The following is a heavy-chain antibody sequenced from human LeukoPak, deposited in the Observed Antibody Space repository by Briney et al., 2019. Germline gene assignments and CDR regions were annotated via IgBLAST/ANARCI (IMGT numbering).Heavy chain of an antibody. Sequence: SLRLSCEASGFTFENNAMHWVRQAPGKGLEWVSGISWNSGRIGYADSVKGRFTISRDNAKNSLYLQMNSLRAEDTALYYCARAIYDFWSGYYGGYYYYYMDVWGKGTTVTVSS. CDR2: ISWNSGRI. J-gene: IGHJ6*03. V-gene: IGHV3-9*01. CDR3: ARAIYDFWSGYYGGYYYYYMDV. D-gene: IGHD3-3*01. CDR1: GFTFENNA.